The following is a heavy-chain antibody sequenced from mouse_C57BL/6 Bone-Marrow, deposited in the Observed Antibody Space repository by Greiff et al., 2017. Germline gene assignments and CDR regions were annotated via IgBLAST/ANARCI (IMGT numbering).Heavy chain of an antibody. Sequence: EVKLMESGAELVRPGASVKLSCTASGFNIKDYYMHWVKQRPEQGLEWIGRIDPEDGDTAYAPKFQGKATMTADTSSNTAYLQLSSLTSEDTAVYYCTTNDGSSDWYFDVWGTGTTVTVSS. V-gene: IGHV14-1*01. CDR2: IDPEDGDT. CDR1: GFNIKDYY. D-gene: IGHD1-1*01. J-gene: IGHJ1*03. CDR3: TTNDGSSDWYFDV.